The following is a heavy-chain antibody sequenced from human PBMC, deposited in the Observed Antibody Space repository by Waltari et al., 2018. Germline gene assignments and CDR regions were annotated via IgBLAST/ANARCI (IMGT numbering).Heavy chain of an antibody. J-gene: IGHJ4*02. CDR3: AGIWFRERDRTPSFDY. Sequence: QVQLVQAGAEVKKPGASVTVSCKASGYTLTGYYMHWVRQAHGPGQGWRGLINPSSGGTNEAQKLKGRGTMTRDTSNSTADMELSRLRSDDTAVYYCAGIWFRERDRTPSFDYWGQGTLVTVSS. CDR2: INPSSGGT. V-gene: IGHV1-2*02. D-gene: IGHD3-10*01. CDR1: GYTLTGYY.